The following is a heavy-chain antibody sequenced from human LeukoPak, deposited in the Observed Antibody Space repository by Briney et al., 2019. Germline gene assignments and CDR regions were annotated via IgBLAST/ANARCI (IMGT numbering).Heavy chain of an antibody. V-gene: IGHV4-34*01. J-gene: IGHJ4*02. CDR1: GGSFSGYY. D-gene: IGHD6-6*01. CDR2: INHSGST. CDR3: ARGRRPY. Sequence: SETLSLTCAVYGGSFSGYYWSWIRQPPGKGLEWIGEINHSGSTNYNPSLKSRVTISVDTSKNQFSLKLSSVTAADTAVYYCARGRRPYWGQETLVTVSS.